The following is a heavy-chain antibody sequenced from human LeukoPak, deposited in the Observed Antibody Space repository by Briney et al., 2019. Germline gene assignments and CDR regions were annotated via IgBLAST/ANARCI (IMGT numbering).Heavy chain of an antibody. D-gene: IGHD4-23*01. J-gene: IGHJ4*02. CDR3: ARVGGYGGLDY. Sequence: PSETLSLTCAVYGGSFSGYYWSWIRQPPGKGLEWIGEINHSGSTNYNPSLKSRVTISVDTSKNQFSLKLSSVIAADTAVYYCARVGGYGGLDYWGQGTLVTVSS. CDR2: INHSGST. V-gene: IGHV4-34*01. CDR1: GGSFSGYY.